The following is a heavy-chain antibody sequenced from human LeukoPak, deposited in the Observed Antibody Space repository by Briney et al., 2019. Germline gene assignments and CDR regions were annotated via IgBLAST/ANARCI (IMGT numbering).Heavy chain of an antibody. Sequence: GRSLRLSCAASGFTFRSHGMHWVRQAPGKGLEWVAVIWYDGSDKYYAESVKGRFTISRDNSKNTLYLQMNSLRAEDTAVYYCARDIRSVWLDHRGQGTPVTVSS. CDR1: GFTFRSHG. CDR3: ARDIRSVWLDH. D-gene: IGHD5/OR15-5a*01. J-gene: IGHJ4*02. CDR2: IWYDGSDK. V-gene: IGHV3-33*01.